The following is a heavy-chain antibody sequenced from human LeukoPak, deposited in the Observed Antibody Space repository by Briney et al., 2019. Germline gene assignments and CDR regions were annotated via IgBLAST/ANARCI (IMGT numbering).Heavy chain of an antibody. CDR2: ISSSSSYI. J-gene: IGHJ4*02. Sequence: PGGSLRLSCAASGFTFSSYSMNWVRQAPGKGLEWVSSISSSSSYIYYADSVKGRFTISRDNAKNSLYLQMNSLRAEDTAVYYCARAGRVAATSLFDYWGQGTLVTVSS. CDR1: GFTFSSYS. CDR3: ARAGRVAATSLFDY. V-gene: IGHV3-21*04. D-gene: IGHD2-15*01.